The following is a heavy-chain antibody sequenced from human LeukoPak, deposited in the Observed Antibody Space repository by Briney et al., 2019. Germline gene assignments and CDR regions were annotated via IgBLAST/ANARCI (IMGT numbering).Heavy chain of an antibody. J-gene: IGHJ6*02. Sequence: QTGGSLRLSCAASGFTFSSYAMSWVRQAPGKGLEWVSAISGSGDSTYYADSGKGRFTISRDNSKNTLYLQMHSLRAEDTAVYYCARPVTDYYYYGMDVWGQGTTVTASS. V-gene: IGHV3-23*01. D-gene: IGHD2-21*02. CDR2: ISGSGDST. CDR3: ARPVTDYYYYGMDV. CDR1: GFTFSSYA.